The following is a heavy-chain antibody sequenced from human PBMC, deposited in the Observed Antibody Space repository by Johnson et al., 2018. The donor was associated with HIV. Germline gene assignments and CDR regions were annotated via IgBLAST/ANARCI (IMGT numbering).Heavy chain of an antibody. CDR3: AREPRIAAFRDAFDI. J-gene: IGHJ3*02. V-gene: IGHV3-23*04. D-gene: IGHD6-6*01. CDR1: GFTFSSYA. CDR2: ISGSGGST. Sequence: MQLVESGGGVVQPGRSLRLSCAASGFTFSSYAMSWVRQAPGKGLEWVSAISGSGGSTYYADSVKGRFTISRDNSKNTLYLQMNSLRPEDTAVYYCAREPRIAAFRDAFDIWGQGTMVTVSS.